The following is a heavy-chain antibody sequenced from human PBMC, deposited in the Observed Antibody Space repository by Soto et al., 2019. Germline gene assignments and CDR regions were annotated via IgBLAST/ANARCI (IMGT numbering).Heavy chain of an antibody. Sequence: QVQLVQSGAEVKKPGSSVKVSCKASGGTFSSYAISWVRQAPGQGLEWMGGIIPIFGTANYAQKFQGRVTITADESTSTAYMGLSSLRSEDTAVYYCAREIRAPGTQQYYFDYWGQGTLVTVSS. CDR1: GGTFSSYA. CDR3: AREIRAPGTQQYYFDY. J-gene: IGHJ4*02. D-gene: IGHD1-1*01. CDR2: IIPIFGTA. V-gene: IGHV1-69*01.